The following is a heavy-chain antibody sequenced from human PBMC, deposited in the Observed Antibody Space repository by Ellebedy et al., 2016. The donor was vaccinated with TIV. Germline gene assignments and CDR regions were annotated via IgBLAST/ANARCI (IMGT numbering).Heavy chain of an antibody. V-gene: IGHV3-66*01. CDR1: EFTVSYNY. CDR3: ARGYEEYYFDY. CDR2: IYTDETT. D-gene: IGHD3-10*01. J-gene: IGHJ4*02. Sequence: LSLTCAASEFTVSYNYMNWVRQAPGKGPEWVSGIYTDETTYYADSVRGRFTIFRDNSKNTLYLQLKSLRTEDTAVYYCARGYEEYYFDYWGQGILVTVSS.